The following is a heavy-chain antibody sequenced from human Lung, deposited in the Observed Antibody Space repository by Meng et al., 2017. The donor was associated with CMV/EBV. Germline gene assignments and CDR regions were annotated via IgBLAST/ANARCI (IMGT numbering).Heavy chain of an antibody. CDR1: GFTFSDYY. V-gene: IGHV3-11*01. J-gene: IGHJ6*02. CDR3: ARDCATTSCYNPINTYYYFYGLDV. D-gene: IGHD2-2*02. Sequence: LXCAVSGFTFSDYYMAWIRQAPGKGLEWVSYISGSGTTTYYADSVQGRFTISRDSAKNSLYLEMNSLRAEDTAVYYCARDCATTSCYNPINTYYYFYGLDVWXQGTTVTVSS. CDR2: ISGSGTTT.